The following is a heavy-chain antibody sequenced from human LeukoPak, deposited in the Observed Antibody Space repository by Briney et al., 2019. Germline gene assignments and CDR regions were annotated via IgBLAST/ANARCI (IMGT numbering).Heavy chain of an antibody. V-gene: IGHV1-2*06. CDR3: ARYITVGATYQHFDY. CDR2: INPNSGGT. J-gene: IGHJ4*02. CDR1: GYTFTSYG. D-gene: IGHD1-26*01. Sequence: ASVKVSCKASGYTFTSYGISWVRQAPGQGLEWMGRINPNSGGTNYAQKFQGRVTMTRDTSISTAYMELSRLRSDDTAVYYCARYITVGATYQHFDYWGQGTLVTVSS.